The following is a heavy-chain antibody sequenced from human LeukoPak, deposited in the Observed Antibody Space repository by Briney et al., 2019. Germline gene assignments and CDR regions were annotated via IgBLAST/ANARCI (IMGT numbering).Heavy chain of an antibody. CDR1: GFTFSSYA. V-gene: IGHV3-23*01. D-gene: IGHD1-26*01. CDR2: ISGSGGST. CDR3: VRDKIVGATKNDY. J-gene: IGHJ4*02. Sequence: PGGSLRLSCAASGFTFSSYAMSWVRQAPGKGLEWVSAISGSGGSTYYADSVKGRFTISRDNAKNSLYLQMNSLRAEDTAVYYCVRDKIVGATKNDYWGQGILVTVSS.